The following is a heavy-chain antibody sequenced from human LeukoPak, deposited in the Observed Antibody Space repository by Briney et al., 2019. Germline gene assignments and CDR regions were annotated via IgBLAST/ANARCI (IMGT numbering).Heavy chain of an antibody. D-gene: IGHD3-10*01. CDR2: INPSGGST. V-gene: IGHV1-46*01. CDR1: GYTFTSYY. J-gene: IGHJ6*02. Sequence: ASVKVSCKASGYTFTSYYMHWVRQASGQGLEWMGIINPSGGSTSYAQKFQGRVTMTRDTSTSTVYMELSSLRSEDTAVYYCASEESYGSGSYRTGVRYYGMDVWGQGTTVTVSS. CDR3: ASEESYGSGSYRTGVRYYGMDV.